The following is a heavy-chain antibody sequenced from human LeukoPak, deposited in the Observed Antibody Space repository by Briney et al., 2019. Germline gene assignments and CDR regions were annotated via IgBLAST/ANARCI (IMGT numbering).Heavy chain of an antibody. V-gene: IGHV3-21*01. D-gene: IGHD6-6*01. CDR1: GFTFSSYS. Sequence: GGSLRLSCAASGFTFSSYSMNWVRQAPGKGLEWVSSISSSSSYIYYADSVKGRFTISRDNAKNSLYLQMNSLSAEDTAVYYCARARYSSSSVAFDIWGQGTMVTVSS. J-gene: IGHJ3*02. CDR3: ARARYSSSSVAFDI. CDR2: ISSSSSYI.